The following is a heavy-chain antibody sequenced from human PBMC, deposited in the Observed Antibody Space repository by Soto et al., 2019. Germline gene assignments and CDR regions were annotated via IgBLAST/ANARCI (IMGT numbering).Heavy chain of an antibody. D-gene: IGHD1-26*01. CDR1: GFSLSTSGVG. V-gene: IGHV2-5*02. CDR3: AHEGGGGSYSVGGVDY. Sequence: KESGPTLVKPTQTLTLTCTFSGFSLSTSGVGVGWIRQPPGKALEWLALIYWDDDKRYSPSLKSRLTITKDTSKNQVVLTMTNMDPVDTATYYCAHEGGGGSYSVGGVDYWGQGTLVTVSS. J-gene: IGHJ4*02. CDR2: IYWDDDK.